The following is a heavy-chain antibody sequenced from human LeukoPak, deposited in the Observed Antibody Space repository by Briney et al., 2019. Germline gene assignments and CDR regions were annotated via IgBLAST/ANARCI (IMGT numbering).Heavy chain of an antibody. D-gene: IGHD3-22*01. Sequence: SETLSLTCTVSGGSISSSSYYWGWICQPPGKGLEWIGSIYYSGSTYYNPSLKSRVTISVDTSKNQFSLKLSSVTAADTAVYYCARSNHYYDSSGYFPRWGQGTLVTVSS. J-gene: IGHJ4*02. CDR1: GGSISSSSYY. CDR2: IYYSGST. V-gene: IGHV4-39*07. CDR3: ARSNHYYDSSGYFPR.